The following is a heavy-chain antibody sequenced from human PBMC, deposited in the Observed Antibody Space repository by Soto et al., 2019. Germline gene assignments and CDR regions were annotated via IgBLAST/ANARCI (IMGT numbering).Heavy chain of an antibody. CDR2: IYHSGST. CDR3: ARVVSRGIFDY. J-gene: IGHJ4*02. V-gene: IGHV4-30-2*01. D-gene: IGHD6-13*01. Sequence: SETLSLTCAVSGGSISSGGYSWSWIRQPPGKGLEWIGYIYHSGSTYYNPSLKSRVTISVDRSKNQFSLKLSSVTAADTAVYYCARVVSRGIFDYWGQGTLVTVSS. CDR1: GGSISSGGYS.